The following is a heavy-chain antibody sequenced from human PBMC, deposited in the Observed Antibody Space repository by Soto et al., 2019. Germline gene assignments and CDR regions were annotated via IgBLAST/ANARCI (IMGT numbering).Heavy chain of an antibody. J-gene: IGHJ5*02. Sequence: QVQLVESGGGVVQPGRSLRLSCAASGFTFSSYAMHWVRQAPGKGLEWVAVISYDGSNKYYADSVKGRFTISRDNSKNTLYLQMNSLRAEDTAVYYCARGGIAPSRGPNWFDPWGQGTLVTVSS. V-gene: IGHV3-30-3*01. CDR3: ARGGIAPSRGPNWFDP. CDR1: GFTFSSYA. D-gene: IGHD6-13*01. CDR2: ISYDGSNK.